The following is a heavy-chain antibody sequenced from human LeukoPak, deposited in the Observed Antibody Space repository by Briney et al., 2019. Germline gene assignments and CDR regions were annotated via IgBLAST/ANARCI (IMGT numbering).Heavy chain of an antibody. V-gene: IGHV4-61*02. CDR1: GGSISSGSYY. CDR3: AGYCTSNSCSKSDY. Sequence: SETLSLTCTVSGGSISSGSYYWSWIRQPAGKGLEWIGRIYTSGSTNYNPSLKSRVTISVDTSKRHFFLQLKSVTAADTAVYYCAGYCTSNSCSKSDYWGQGTLVTVSS. CDR2: IYTSGST. J-gene: IGHJ4*02. D-gene: IGHD2-2*01.